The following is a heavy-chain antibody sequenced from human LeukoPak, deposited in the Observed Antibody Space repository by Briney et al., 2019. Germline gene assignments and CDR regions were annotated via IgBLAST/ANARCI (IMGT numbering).Heavy chain of an antibody. V-gene: IGHV4-34*01. J-gene: IGHJ6*02. D-gene: IGHD2-21*02. Sequence: SETLSLTCAVYGGSFSGYYWSWIRQPPGKGLEGIGEINHSGSTNYNPSLKSRVTISVDTSKNQFSLKLSSVTAADTAVYYCARSGVVTATPGRDYGMDVWGQGTTVTVSS. CDR3: ARSGVVTATPGRDYGMDV. CDR1: GGSFSGYY. CDR2: INHSGST.